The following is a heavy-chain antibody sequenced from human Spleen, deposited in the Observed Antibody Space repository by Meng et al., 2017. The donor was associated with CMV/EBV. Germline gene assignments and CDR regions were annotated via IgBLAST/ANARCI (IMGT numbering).Heavy chain of an antibody. D-gene: IGHD2-15*01. Sequence: SVKVSCKASGGTFSSYAISWVRQAPGQGLEWMGGIIPILGIANYAQKFQGRVTITADKSTSTAYMELRSLRSDDTAVYYCARDRPGYCSGGSCPGDYYYGMDVWGQGTTVTVSS. J-gene: IGHJ6*02. CDR1: GGTFSSYA. V-gene: IGHV1-69*10. CDR3: ARDRPGYCSGGSCPGDYYYGMDV. CDR2: IIPILGIA.